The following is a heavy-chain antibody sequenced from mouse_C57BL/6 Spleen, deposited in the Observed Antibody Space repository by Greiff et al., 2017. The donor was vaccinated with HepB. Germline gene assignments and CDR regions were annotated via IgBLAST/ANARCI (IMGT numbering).Heavy chain of an antibody. CDR1: GFTFSDYY. CDR2: ISNGGGST. D-gene: IGHD1-1*01. J-gene: IGHJ1*03. CDR3: ARHDGSSWYFDV. V-gene: IGHV5-12*01. Sequence: DVHLVESGGGLVQPGGSLKLSCAASGFTFSDYYMYWVRQTPEKRLEWVAYISNGGGSTYYPDTVKGRFTISRDNAKNTLYLQMSRLKSEDTAMYYCARHDGSSWYFDVWGTGTTVTVSS.